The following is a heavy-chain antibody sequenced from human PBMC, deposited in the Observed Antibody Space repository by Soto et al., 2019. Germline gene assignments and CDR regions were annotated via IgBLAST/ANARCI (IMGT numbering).Heavy chain of an antibody. Sequence: PGESLKISCKASGYTFTCYCIGWVRQMPGKGLEWMGVIYPGDSDTRYSPSFQGQVTISADKSINTAYLQWSSLKASDTAMYYCAGGAYFHYWGQGTLVTVSS. CDR1: GYTFTCYC. J-gene: IGHJ4*02. CDR2: IYPGDSDT. CDR3: AGGAYFHY. D-gene: IGHD1-26*01. V-gene: IGHV5-51*01.